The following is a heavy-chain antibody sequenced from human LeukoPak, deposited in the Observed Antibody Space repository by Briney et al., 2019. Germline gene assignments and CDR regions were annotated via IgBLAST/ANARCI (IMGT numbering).Heavy chain of an antibody. D-gene: IGHD5-12*01. CDR2: IHYSGST. J-gene: IGHJ4*02. CDR3: ARVIGYDQLDY. V-gene: IGHV4-31*03. Sequence: PSETLSLTCTVSGGSISGYYWSWIRQHPGKGLEWIGYIHYSGSTYYNPSLKSRVSISVSTSKNRFSLQLSSVTAADTAVYYCARVIGYDQLDYWGQGTLVTVSS. CDR1: GGSISGYY.